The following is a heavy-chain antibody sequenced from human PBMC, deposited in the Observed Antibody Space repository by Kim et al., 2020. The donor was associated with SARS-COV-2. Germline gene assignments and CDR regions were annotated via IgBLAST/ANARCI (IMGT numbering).Heavy chain of an antibody. CDR2: IIPIFGTA. J-gene: IGHJ4*02. V-gene: IGHV1-69*13. CDR3: ARDGYSSGWYGYCDL. Sequence: SVKVSCKASGGTFSSYAISWVRQAPGQGLEWMGGIIPIFGTANYAQKFQGRVTITADQSTSTAYMELSSLRSEDTAVYYCARDGYSSGWYGYCDLWGQGTLVTVSS. CDR1: GGTFSSYA. D-gene: IGHD6-19*01.